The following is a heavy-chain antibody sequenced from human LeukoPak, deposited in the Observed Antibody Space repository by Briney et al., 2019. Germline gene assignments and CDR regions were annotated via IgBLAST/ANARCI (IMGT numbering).Heavy chain of an antibody. CDR3: ARSLTAAAGDY. J-gene: IGHJ4*02. Sequence: GESLKISCKGSGYSFTSYWISWVRQMPGKGLEWMGSIDPSDSYTTYSPSFQGHVTISADKSISAAYLQWSSLKASDTAMYYCARSLTAAAGDYWGQGTLVTVSS. V-gene: IGHV5-10-1*01. D-gene: IGHD6-25*01. CDR2: IDPSDSYT. CDR1: GYSFTSYW.